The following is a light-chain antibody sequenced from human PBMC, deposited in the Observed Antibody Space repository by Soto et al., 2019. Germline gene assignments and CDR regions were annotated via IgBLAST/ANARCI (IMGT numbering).Light chain of an antibody. CDR3: QHRNNRPFS. V-gene: IGKV3-11*01. J-gene: IGKJ3*01. CDR2: DAS. Sequence: EIVLTQSPGTLSLSPGERATLSCRASQSVNNYLAWYQQRPGQAPRLLIYDASNRATGIPARFSGSGPGTDFTLTISSLEPEDFAVYYCQHRNNRPFSFGPGTKVDIK. CDR1: QSVNNY.